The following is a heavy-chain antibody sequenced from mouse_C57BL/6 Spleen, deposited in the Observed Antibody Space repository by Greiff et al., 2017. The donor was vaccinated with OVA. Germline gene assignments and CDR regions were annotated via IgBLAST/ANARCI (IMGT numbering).Heavy chain of an antibody. CDR3: TRRALWDYYAMDY. CDR2: IDPETGGT. J-gene: IGHJ4*01. D-gene: IGHD1-1*02. Sequence: VQLVESGAELVRPGASVTLSCKASGYTFTDYEMHWVKQTPVHGLEWIGAIDPETGGTAYNQKFKGKAILTADKSSSTAYMELRSLTSEDSAVYYCTRRALWDYYAMDYWGQGTSVTVSS. V-gene: IGHV1-15*01. CDR1: GYTFTDYE.